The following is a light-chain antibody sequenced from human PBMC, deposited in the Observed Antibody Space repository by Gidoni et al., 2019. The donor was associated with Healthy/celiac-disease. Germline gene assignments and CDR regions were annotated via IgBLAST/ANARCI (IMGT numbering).Light chain of an antibody. Sequence: DIVMTQSPDSLAVSLGERATINCKSSQSVLYSSNNKNYLAWYQQKPGQPPKLLIYWASTRESGVPDRFSGGGSGTDFTLPISSLQAEDVAVYYCQPYYSTPYTFGQGTKLELK. CDR2: WAS. CDR1: QSVLYSSNNKNY. V-gene: IGKV4-1*01. CDR3: QPYYSTPYT. J-gene: IGKJ2*01.